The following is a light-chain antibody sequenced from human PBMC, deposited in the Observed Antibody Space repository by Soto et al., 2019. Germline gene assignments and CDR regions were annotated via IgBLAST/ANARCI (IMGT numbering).Light chain of an antibody. J-gene: IGLJ1*01. CDR2: DVT. CDR3: NSYSGGNTLYV. CDR1: SNDIGGYNF. Sequence: QSALTQPASVAGSPGQSITIPCNGTSNDIGGYNFVSWFQQHPGKAPKLLICDVTRRPSGVSDRFSGSKSGKTASLTITRLQAEDEADYYCNSYSGGNTLYVFGSGTKVTVL. V-gene: IGLV2-14*01.